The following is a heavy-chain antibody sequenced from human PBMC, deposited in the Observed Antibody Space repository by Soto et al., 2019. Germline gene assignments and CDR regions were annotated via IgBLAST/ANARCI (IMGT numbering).Heavy chain of an antibody. CDR2: ISPNSGAT. J-gene: IGHJ4*02. CDR1: GYTFTSYG. CDR3: VIEMWTRGGSKNFFAY. Sequence: QVQLVQSEGELRQPGASVTVSCRASGYTFTSYGIIWVRQAPGQGLEWMGYISPNSGATTYAQNLQGRLTLTTDTSTCTSYMELRRLSSDDTAIFYCVIEMWTRGGSKNFFAYWGLGALFTVSS. V-gene: IGHV1-18*01. D-gene: IGHD6-25*01.